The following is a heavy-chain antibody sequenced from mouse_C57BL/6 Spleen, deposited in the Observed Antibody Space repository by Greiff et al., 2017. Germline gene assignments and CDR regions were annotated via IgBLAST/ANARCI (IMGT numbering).Heavy chain of an antibody. CDR2: IDPSDSYT. J-gene: IGHJ4*01. D-gene: IGHD3-2*02. V-gene: IGHV1-50*01. CDR1: GYTFTSYW. Sequence: QQSCKASGYTFTSYWMQWVKQRPGQGLEWIGEIDPSDSYTNYNQKFKGKATLTVDTSSSTAYMQLSSLTSEDSAVYYCARGGGSSGYYAMDYWGQGTSVTVSS. CDR3: ARGGGSSGYYAMDY.